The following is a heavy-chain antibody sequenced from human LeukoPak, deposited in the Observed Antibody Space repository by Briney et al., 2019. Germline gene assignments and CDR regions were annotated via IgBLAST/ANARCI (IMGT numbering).Heavy chain of an antibody. D-gene: IGHD6-13*01. CDR1: EYTFTGYY. CDR2: INPNSGAT. V-gene: IGHV1-2*02. J-gene: IGHJ4*02. CDR3: AREIAAGGWRGFDY. Sequence: ASVKVSCKASEYTFTGYYMHWVRQAPGQGLEWMGWINPNSGATNYARKFQGRVTMTRDTSISTAYMELSSLRSDDTAVYYCAREIAAGGWRGFDYWGKGTLVTVSS.